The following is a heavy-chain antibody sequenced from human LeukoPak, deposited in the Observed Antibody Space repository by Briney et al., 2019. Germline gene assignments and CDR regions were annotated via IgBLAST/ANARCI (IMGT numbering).Heavy chain of an antibody. J-gene: IGHJ5*02. D-gene: IGHD3-10*01. CDR3: ARHSGSGSLSRPFDP. CDR2: VYYTGST. V-gene: IGHV4-39*01. CDR1: GASVTSGGFY. Sequence: SETLSLTCSVSGASVTSGGFYWGWLRQPPGKGPEWIATVYYTGSTYCNPSLKSSVTISIDTSKNQFSLRLTSVTATDTAIYHCARHSGSGSLSRPFDPWGQGTLVTVSS.